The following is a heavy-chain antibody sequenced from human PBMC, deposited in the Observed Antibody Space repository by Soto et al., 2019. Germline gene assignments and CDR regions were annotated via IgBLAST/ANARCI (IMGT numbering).Heavy chain of an antibody. V-gene: IGHV1-3*01. CDR3: AREGAHYTPLDH. Sequence: QVQLVQSGAEAKKPGASVKVSCKASGYTFTDYAIHWVRQAPGQGLEWMGWINVGNGNTGYSRKFKGRVTNARDMSASTAYIAVTSLTSEDTAIYYCAREGAHYTPLDHWGQGTLVTVSS. J-gene: IGHJ4*02. CDR2: INVGNGNT. D-gene: IGHD2-15*01. CDR1: GYTFTDYA.